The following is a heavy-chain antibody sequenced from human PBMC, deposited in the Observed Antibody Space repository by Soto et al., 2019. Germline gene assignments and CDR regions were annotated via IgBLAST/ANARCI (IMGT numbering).Heavy chain of an antibody. J-gene: IGHJ6*02. CDR1: GGTFSSYT. CDR2: IIPILGIA. Sequence: ASVKVSCKASGGTFSSYTISWVRQAPGQGLEWMGRIIPILGIANYAQKFQGRVTITADKSTSTAYMELSSLRSEDTAVYYCASSAYCGGDCYDYYYYGMDVWGQGTTVTVSS. D-gene: IGHD2-21*02. V-gene: IGHV1-69*02. CDR3: ASSAYCGGDCYDYYYYGMDV.